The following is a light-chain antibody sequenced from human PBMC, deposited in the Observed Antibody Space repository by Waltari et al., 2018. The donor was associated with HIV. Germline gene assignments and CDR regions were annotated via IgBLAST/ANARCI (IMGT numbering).Light chain of an antibody. CDR3: SSYAGSNKLL. CDR1: SSDVGGYNY. J-gene: IGLJ2*01. Sequence: QSALTQPPSASGSPGQSVTISCTGTSSDVGGYNYVSWYQQHPGKAPKLMIYEVSNRPSGGQYRFSGSTSGNTASLTVAGLQAEDEADYYCSSYAGSNKLLFGGGTKLTVL. V-gene: IGLV2-8*01. CDR2: EVS.